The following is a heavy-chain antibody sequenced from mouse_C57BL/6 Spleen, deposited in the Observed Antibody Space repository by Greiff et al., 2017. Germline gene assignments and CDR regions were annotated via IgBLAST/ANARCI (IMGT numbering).Heavy chain of an antibody. Sequence: EVKLVESGEGLVKPGGSLTLSCAASGFTFSSYAMSWVRQTPEKRLEWVAYISSGGDYIYYADPVTGRFTISRDNARNTLYLQMTSLRSENTAMYYCAKLDYDAMDYWGQGTSVTGSS. CDR1: GFTFSSYA. CDR3: AKLDYDAMDY. V-gene: IGHV5S21*01. J-gene: IGHJ4*01. CDR2: ISSGGDYI.